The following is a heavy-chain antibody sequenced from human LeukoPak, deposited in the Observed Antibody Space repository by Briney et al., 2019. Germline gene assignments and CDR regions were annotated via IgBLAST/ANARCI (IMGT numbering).Heavy chain of an antibody. D-gene: IGHD3-3*01. Sequence: VASVKVSCKASGYTFTGYYMHWVRQAPGQGLEWMGIINPSGGSTSYAQKFQGRVTMTRDTSTSTVYMELSSLRSEDTAVYYCAREPVLRFLEWTLGMDVWGQGTTVTVSS. CDR2: INPSGGST. J-gene: IGHJ6*02. CDR1: GYTFTGYY. V-gene: IGHV1-46*01. CDR3: AREPVLRFLEWTLGMDV.